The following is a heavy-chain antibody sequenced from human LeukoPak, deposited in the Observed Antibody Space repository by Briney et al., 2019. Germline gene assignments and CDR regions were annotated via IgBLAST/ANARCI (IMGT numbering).Heavy chain of an antibody. J-gene: IGHJ4*02. Sequence: QPGRSLRLSCAASGFTFSSYAMHWVRQAPGKGLEWVAVISYDGSNKYYADSVKGRFTISRDNSKNTLYLQMDSLRAEDTAVYYCARIPQLWSKGVISGPLDYWGQGTLVTVSS. CDR1: GFTFSSYA. V-gene: IGHV3-30*01. CDR3: ARIPQLWSKGVISGPLDY. CDR2: ISYDGSNK. D-gene: IGHD5-18*01.